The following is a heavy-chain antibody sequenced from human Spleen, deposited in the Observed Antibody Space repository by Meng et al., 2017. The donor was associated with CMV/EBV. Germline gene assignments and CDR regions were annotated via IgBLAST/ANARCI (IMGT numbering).Heavy chain of an antibody. CDR1: GFTFSSYW. J-gene: IGHJ6*02. D-gene: IGHD3-10*01. CDR3: ARSVLSFGESWDYGMDV. Sequence: GESLKISCAASGFTFSSYWMSWVRQAPGKGLEWVANIKQEGSEKYYVDSVKGRFTISRDNAKNSLYLQMNSLRAEDTAVYYCARSVLSFGESWDYGMDVWGQGTTVTVSS. CDR2: IKQEGSEK. V-gene: IGHV3-7*01.